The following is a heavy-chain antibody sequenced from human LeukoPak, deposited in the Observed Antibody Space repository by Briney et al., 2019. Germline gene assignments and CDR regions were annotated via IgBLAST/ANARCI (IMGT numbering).Heavy chain of an antibody. J-gene: IGHJ4*02. Sequence: SETLSLTCTVSGGSISSGGYYWSWIRQHPGKGLEWIGYIYYSGSTYYNPSLKSRVTISVDTSKNQFSLKLSSVTAADTAVYYCARVPRDRLGDFDYWGQGTLVTVSS. D-gene: IGHD1-26*01. CDR3: ARVPRDRLGDFDY. CDR1: GGSISSGGYY. CDR2: IYYSGST. V-gene: IGHV4-31*03.